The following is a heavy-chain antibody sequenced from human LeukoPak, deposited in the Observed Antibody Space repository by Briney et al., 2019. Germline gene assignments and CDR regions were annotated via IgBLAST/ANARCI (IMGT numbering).Heavy chain of an antibody. CDR2: FSGSGGRT. J-gene: IGHJ4*02. V-gene: IGHV3-23*01. D-gene: IGHD6-19*01. Sequence: PGGSLRLSCAASGFTFSYYGMSWVRQAPGKGLEWVSVFSGSGGRTYYADSVKGRFTISRDNAKNSLYLQMNSLRAEDTALYYCVRGAGSGWYFFYNNWGQGTLVTVSS. CDR1: GFTFSYYG. CDR3: VRGAGSGWYFFYNN.